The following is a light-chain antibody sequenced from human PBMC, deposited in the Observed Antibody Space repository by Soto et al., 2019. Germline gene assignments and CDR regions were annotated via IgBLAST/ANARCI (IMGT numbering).Light chain of an antibody. CDR1: NSNIGRNT. J-gene: IGLJ1*01. V-gene: IGLV1-44*01. CDR3: AAWDDSLNAFYV. Sequence: QSVLTQPPSASGTPGQRVTVSCSGSNSNIGRNTVNWYQHLPGTAPKLLIYTNDQRPSGVPDRFSGSKSGTSASLAISGLQSEDGADYYCAAWDDSLNAFYVFGTGTKAPS. CDR2: TND.